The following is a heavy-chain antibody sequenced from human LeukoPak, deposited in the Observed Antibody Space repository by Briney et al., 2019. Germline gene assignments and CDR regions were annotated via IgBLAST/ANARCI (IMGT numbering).Heavy chain of an antibody. Sequence: PGGSLRLSCAASGFSFSSYGMTWVRQSPGKGLEWVSGISTSGDSTFYADSVKGRFTISRDNSRNTLYLQMNSLRAEDTAVYYCAKAPPPDLRSGWYLSYYYMDVWGKGTTVTVSS. D-gene: IGHD6-19*01. V-gene: IGHV3-23*01. CDR1: GFSFSSYG. CDR3: AKAPPPDLRSGWYLSYYYMDV. J-gene: IGHJ6*03. CDR2: ISTSGDST.